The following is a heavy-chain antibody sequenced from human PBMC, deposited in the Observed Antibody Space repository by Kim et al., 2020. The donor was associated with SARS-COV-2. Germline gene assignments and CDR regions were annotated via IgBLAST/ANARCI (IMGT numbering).Heavy chain of an antibody. J-gene: IGHJ6*02. Sequence: SETLSLTCTVSGGSIRSYYWSWIRQPPGKGLEWIGYIYYSGSTNYNPSLKSRVTISVDTSKNQFSLKLSSVTAADTAVYYCARDRVVVVPAASYYYGMDVWGQGTTVTVSS. D-gene: IGHD2-2*01. CDR3: ARDRVVVVPAASYYYGMDV. CDR2: IYYSGST. CDR1: GGSIRSYY. V-gene: IGHV4-59*13.